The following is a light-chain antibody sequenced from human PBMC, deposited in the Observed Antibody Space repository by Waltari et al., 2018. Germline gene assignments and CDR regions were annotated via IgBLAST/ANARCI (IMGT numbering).Light chain of an antibody. V-gene: IGKV3D-15*01. Sequence: VMTQSPATLFVSPGEGATLSCRASQSISRHVAWYHQKSGQAPRLLIFDASARATGIPARFSGSGSGTEFTLTISSLQSEDVGVYYCKQYNNWPPLTFGGGTKVEIK. CDR3: KQYNNWPPLT. CDR1: QSISRH. J-gene: IGKJ4*01. CDR2: DAS.